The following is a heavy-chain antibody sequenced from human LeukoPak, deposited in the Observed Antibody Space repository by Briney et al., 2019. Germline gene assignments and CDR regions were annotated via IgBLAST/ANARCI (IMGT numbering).Heavy chain of an antibody. J-gene: IGHJ3*02. CDR3: ARDTHDYGAFDI. D-gene: IGHD4-17*01. V-gene: IGHV1-69*13. CDR1: GGTXSSYA. Sequence: GASVKVSCKASGGTXSSYAISGVRQAPGQGLEWMGGIIPIFGTANYAQKFQGRVTITADESTSTAYMELSSLRSEDTAVYYCARDTHDYGAFDIWGQGTMVTVSS. CDR2: IIPIFGTA.